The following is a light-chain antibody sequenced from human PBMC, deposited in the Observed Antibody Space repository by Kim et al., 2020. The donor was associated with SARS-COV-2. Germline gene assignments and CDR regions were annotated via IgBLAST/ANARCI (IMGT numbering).Light chain of an antibody. J-gene: IGKJ3*01. Sequence: DIQLTQSPSFLSASVGDRVTITCRASQGISSCLAWYQQKPGKAPKLLIYAASTLQSGVPSRFSGSGSGTEFTLTISSLQPEDFATYYCQQLNSYPHTFGPGTKVDIK. V-gene: IGKV1-9*01. CDR3: QQLNSYPHT. CDR2: AAS. CDR1: QGISSC.